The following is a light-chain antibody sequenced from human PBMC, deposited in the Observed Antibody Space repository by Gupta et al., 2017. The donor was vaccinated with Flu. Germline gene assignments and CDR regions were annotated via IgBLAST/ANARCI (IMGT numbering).Light chain of an antibody. CDR1: QSVRGW. CDR3: QRHNTVPSP. J-gene: IGKJ1*01. V-gene: IGKV1-5*03. CDR2: EAS. Sequence: ITCRASQSVRGWFAWYQQTPGTAPQLLIYEASTLEDAVPSRCSGSGSGPEFTLTISSLQPGDFATYYYQRHNTVPSPFGYGTKVQLK.